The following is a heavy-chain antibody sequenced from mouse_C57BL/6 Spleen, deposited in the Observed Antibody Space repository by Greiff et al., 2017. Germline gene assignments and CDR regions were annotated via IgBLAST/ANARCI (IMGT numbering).Heavy chain of an antibody. V-gene: IGHV1-81*01. D-gene: IGHD1-1*01. CDR2: IYPRSGNT. CDR1: GYTFTSYG. CDR3: ERQTVVAKGYFDY. J-gene: IGHJ2*01. Sequence: VQLQESGAELARPGASVKLSCKASGYTFTSYGISWVKQRTGQGLEWIGEIYPRSGNTYYNEKFKGKATLTADKSSSTAYMELRNLTSEDSAVYFCERQTVVAKGYFDYWGQGTTLTVSS.